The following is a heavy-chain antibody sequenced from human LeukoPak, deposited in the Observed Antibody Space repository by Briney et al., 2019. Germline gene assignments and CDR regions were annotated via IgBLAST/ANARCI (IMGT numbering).Heavy chain of an antibody. J-gene: IGHJ3*02. V-gene: IGHV3-9*03. CDR1: GFTFDDYA. Sequence: GGSLRRSCAASGFTFDDYAMHWVRQAPGKGLEWVSGISWNSGSIDYADSVKGRFTISRDNAKNSLYLQMNSLRPEDMALYYCVKVMYSSSSGTDAFDIWGQGTMVTVSS. CDR3: VKVMYSSSSGTDAFDI. D-gene: IGHD6-6*01. CDR2: ISWNSGSI.